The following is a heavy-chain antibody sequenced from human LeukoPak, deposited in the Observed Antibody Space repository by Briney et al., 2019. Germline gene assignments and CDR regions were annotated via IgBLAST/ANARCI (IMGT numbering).Heavy chain of an antibody. D-gene: IGHD5-12*01. V-gene: IGHV1-2*02. CDR2: INPNSGGT. Sequence: ASVKVSCKASGYTFTGYYMHWVRQAPGQGLEWMGWINPNSGGTNYAQKFQGRVTMTRDMSTSTVYMELSSLRSEDTAVYYCARDKYSGYGGGSDYWGQGTLVTVSS. J-gene: IGHJ4*02. CDR1: GYTFTGYY. CDR3: ARDKYSGYGGGSDY.